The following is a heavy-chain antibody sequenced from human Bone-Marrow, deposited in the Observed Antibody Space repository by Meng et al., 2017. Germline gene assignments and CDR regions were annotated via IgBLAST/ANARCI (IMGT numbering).Heavy chain of an antibody. CDR3: TWDDKAVSDY. Sequence: VELVGAGGGLVNPGGSLRLSCAASGFTLSDYYMSWIRQAPGKGLEWVGRIKSNTDGGTAEYAAPVTGRFTISRDDSKSTLYLQLSGLTTDDTGVYYCTWDDKAVSDYWGQGTLVTVSS. V-gene: IGHV3-15*01. CDR1: GFTLSDYY. D-gene: IGHD3-9*01. J-gene: IGHJ4*02. CDR2: IKSNTDGGTA.